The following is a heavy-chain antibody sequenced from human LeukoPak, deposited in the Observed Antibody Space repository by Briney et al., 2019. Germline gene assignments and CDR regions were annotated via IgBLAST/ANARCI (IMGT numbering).Heavy chain of an antibody. CDR3: ARDSLNGPFVISLDY. D-gene: IGHD3-9*01. CDR1: GFTFSNYE. Sequence: VGSLRLSCAASGFTFSNYEMNWVRQAPGKGLEWVSHISSDGRVETYLDSVRGRFTMSRDNAKDLLFLQMNGLRAEDTAVYYCARDSLNGPFVISLDYWGQGALVTVSS. J-gene: IGHJ4*02. V-gene: IGHV3-48*03. CDR2: ISSDGRVE.